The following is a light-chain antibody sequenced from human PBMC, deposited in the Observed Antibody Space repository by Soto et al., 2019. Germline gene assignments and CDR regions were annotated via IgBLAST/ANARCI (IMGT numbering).Light chain of an antibody. CDR2: KAS. CDR3: QHYNSSSEA. J-gene: IGKJ1*01. Sequence: DIQMTQSPSTLSGSVGDRVTITCRASQTISSWLAWYQQKPGKAPKLLIYKASTLKSGVPSRFSGSGSGTEFTLTISSLLPDDFATYYCQHYNSSSEAFGQGTKVDIK. V-gene: IGKV1-5*03. CDR1: QTISSW.